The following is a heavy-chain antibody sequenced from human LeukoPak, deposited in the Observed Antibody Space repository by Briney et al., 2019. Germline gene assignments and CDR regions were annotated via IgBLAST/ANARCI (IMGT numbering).Heavy chain of an antibody. CDR3: GRWNEGWDH. CDR1: GGSISGFY. Sequence: SETLSLTCTVSGGSISGFYWDWIRQPPGKGLEWLGYIYYTGLTNYNPSLGTRITMSVDTSKNQFSLKLSSVTAADTAVYYCGRWNEGWDHLGQGTLVTVSS. CDR2: IYYTGLT. D-gene: IGHD1-1*01. V-gene: IGHV4-59*01. J-gene: IGHJ4*02.